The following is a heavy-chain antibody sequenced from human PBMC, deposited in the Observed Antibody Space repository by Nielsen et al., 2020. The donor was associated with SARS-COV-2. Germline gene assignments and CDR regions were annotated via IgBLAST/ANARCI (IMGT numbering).Heavy chain of an antibody. CDR2: ISSSSSYI. J-gene: IGHJ5*02. V-gene: IGHV3-21*01. CDR3: AREYLGWFDP. Sequence: GGSLRLSCAASGFTFSSYVMHWVRHAPGKGLEWVSSISSSSSYIYYADSVKGRFTISRDNAKNSLYLQMNSLRAEDTAVYYCAREYLGWFDPWGQGTLVTVSS. CDR1: GFTFSSYV.